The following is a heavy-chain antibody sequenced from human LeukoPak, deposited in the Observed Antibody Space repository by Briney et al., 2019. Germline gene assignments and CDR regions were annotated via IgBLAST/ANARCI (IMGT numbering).Heavy chain of an antibody. J-gene: IGHJ3*02. D-gene: IGHD1-1*01. CDR3: ARIQRSNWPYDGFDM. CDR2: ISSSSSYI. Sequence: GGSLRLSCAASGFTFSSYSMNWVRQAPGKGLEWVSSISSSSSYIYYADSVKGRFTISRDNAKNSLYLQMNSLSAEDTAVYYCARIQRSNWPYDGFDMWGQGTMVTVSS. V-gene: IGHV3-21*01. CDR1: GFTFSSYS.